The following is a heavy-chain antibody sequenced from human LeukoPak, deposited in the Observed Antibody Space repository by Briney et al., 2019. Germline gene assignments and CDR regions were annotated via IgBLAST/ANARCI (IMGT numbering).Heavy chain of an antibody. CDR2: IYSGGST. V-gene: IGHV3-53*01. J-gene: IGHJ4*02. D-gene: IGHD3-10*01. Sequence: SGGSLRLSCAASGFTVSSNYMSWVRRAPGKGLEWVSVIYSGGSTDYADSVKGRFAISRDNSKNMLYLQLSSLRAEDTAVYYCARVDYGSGSYFDYWGQGTLVTVSS. CDR1: GFTVSSNY. CDR3: ARVDYGSGSYFDY.